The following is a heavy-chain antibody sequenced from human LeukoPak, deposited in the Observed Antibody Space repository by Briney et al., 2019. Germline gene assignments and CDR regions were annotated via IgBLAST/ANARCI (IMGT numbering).Heavy chain of an antibody. D-gene: IGHD3-16*01. V-gene: IGHV3-11*01. CDR2: ISSGGSAI. CDR3: ARDMGGEFAPSDF. J-gene: IGHJ4*02. Sequence: GGSLRLSCAASGFTFSDHYMRWIRQAPGKGLECVSYISSGGSAIYYADSVKGRFTISRDNAKNSLYLQMISLRTEDTAVYYCARDMGGEFAPSDFWGQGTLVTVSP. CDR1: GFTFSDHY.